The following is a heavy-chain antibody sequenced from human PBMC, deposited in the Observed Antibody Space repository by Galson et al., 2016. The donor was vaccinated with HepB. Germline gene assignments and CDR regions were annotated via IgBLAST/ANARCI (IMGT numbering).Heavy chain of an antibody. CDR2: IYSGDYT. Sequence: SLRLSCAPSGFSVSNNYMNWVRQAPGKGLEWVSVIYSGDYTYYADSVQGRFTIPRDISKNTLYLQMNRLRAEDTAVYYCARDLVVTRNYYYYHYMDVWGKGTTVTVSS. CDR3: ARDLVVTRNYYYYHYMDV. V-gene: IGHV3-53*01. CDR1: GFSVSNNY. J-gene: IGHJ6*03. D-gene: IGHD3-22*01.